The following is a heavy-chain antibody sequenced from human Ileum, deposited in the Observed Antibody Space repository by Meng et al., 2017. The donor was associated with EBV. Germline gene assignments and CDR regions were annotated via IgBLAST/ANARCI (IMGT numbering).Heavy chain of an antibody. CDR1: GGSFSGYY. Sequence: QVQLQQWGAGLLKPSETLPLTCAVYGGSFSGYYWSWIRQPPGKGLEWIGEINHSGSTNYKPSLKSRVTISVDTSKNQFSLRLSSVTAADSAVYFCARGGPFHYWGQGTLVTVSS. J-gene: IGHJ4*02. CDR2: INHSGST. D-gene: IGHD3-16*01. CDR3: ARGGPFHY. V-gene: IGHV4-34*01.